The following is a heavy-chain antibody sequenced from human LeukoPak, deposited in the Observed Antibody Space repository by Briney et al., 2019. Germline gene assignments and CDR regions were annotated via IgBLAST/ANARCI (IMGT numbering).Heavy chain of an antibody. D-gene: IGHD3-10*01. J-gene: IGHJ6*03. CDR1: GGSISSYY. Sequence: PSETLSLTCTVSGGSISSYYWSWIRQPPGKGLEWIGYIYYSGSTNYNPSLKSRVTISVDTSKNQFSLKLSSVTAADTAVYYCARRRYYGSGSYHRYYYYMDVWGKGTTVTISS. V-gene: IGHV4-59*01. CDR2: IYYSGST. CDR3: ARRRYYGSGSYHRYYYYMDV.